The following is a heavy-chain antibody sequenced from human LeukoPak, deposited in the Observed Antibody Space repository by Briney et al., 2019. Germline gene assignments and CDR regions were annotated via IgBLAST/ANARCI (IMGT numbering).Heavy chain of an antibody. CDR3: ASWSEYNWFDP. J-gene: IGHJ5*02. V-gene: IGHV4-4*07. CDR1: GGSISSYY. Sequence: SETLSLTCTVSGGSISSYYWSWIRQPAGKGLEWIGRIYTSGSTNYNPSLKSRVTMSVDTSQNQFSLKLSSVTAADTAVYYCASWSEYNWFDPWGQGTLVTVSS. CDR2: IYTSGST.